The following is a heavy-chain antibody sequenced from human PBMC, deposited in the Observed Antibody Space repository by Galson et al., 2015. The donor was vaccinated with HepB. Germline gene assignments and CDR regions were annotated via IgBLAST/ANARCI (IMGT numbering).Heavy chain of an antibody. CDR1: GYTFTGYS. CDR3: AREGLGWGRELDP. J-gene: IGHJ5*02. V-gene: IGHV1-2*02. CDR2: INPSSGGT. D-gene: IGHD3-16*01. Sequence: SVKVSCKASGYTFTGYSMHWVRQAPGQGLEWMGGINPSSGGTNYAQKFQGRVTMTRDTSTSTAYMELSRLRSDDTAVYYCAREGLGWGRELDPWGQGTLVTVSS.